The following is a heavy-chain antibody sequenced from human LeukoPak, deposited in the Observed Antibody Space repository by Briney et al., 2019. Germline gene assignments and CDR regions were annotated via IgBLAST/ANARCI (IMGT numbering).Heavy chain of an antibody. CDR2: INPNSGGT. J-gene: IGHJ4*02. Sequence: SVKVSCKASGYTFTGYYMHWVRQAPGQGLEWMGWINPNSGGTNYAQKFQGWVTMTRDTSISTAYMELSRLRSDDTAVYYCARDRSEVSVAALDYWGQGTLVTVSS. D-gene: IGHD6-19*01. V-gene: IGHV1-2*04. CDR1: GYTFTGYY. CDR3: ARDRSEVSVAALDY.